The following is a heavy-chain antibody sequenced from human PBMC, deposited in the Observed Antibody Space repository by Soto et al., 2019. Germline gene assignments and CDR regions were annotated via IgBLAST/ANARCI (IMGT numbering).Heavy chain of an antibody. D-gene: IGHD4-17*01. CDR2: ISSSSSYI. CDR1: GFTFSSYS. V-gene: IGHV3-21*01. CDR3: ARYNGDNAFDI. J-gene: IGHJ3*02. Sequence: EVQLVESGGGLVKPGGSLRLSCAASGFTFSSYSMNWVRQAPGKGLEWVSSISSSSSYIYYVDSVKGRFTISRDNAKNSLYLQMNSLRAEDTAVYYCARYNGDNAFDIWGQGTMVTVSS.